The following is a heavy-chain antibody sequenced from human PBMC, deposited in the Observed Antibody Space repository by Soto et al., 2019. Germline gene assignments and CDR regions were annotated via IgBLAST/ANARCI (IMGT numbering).Heavy chain of an antibody. D-gene: IGHD7-27*01. Sequence: EVQLVESGGGLVKPGGSLRLSCAASGFTFSSYSMNWVRQAPGKGLEWVSSISSSSSYIYYADSVKGRFTISRDNAKNSLYLKMNSPRAEDTAVYYCARGPLTDAFDSWGQGTMVTVSS. CDR1: GFTFSSYS. CDR3: ARGPLTDAFDS. CDR2: ISSSSSYI. J-gene: IGHJ3*02. V-gene: IGHV3-21*01.